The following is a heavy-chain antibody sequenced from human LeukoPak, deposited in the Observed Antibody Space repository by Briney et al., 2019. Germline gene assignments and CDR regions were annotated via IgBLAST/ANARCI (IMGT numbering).Heavy chain of an antibody. J-gene: IGHJ6*03. CDR2: VNPNSGNT. D-gene: IGHD6-25*01. CDR1: GYTFTSHD. CDR3: ARGQTAATWGSYYYYYMDV. V-gene: IGHV1-8*01. Sequence: ASVKVSCKASGYTFTSHDINWVRQATGQGLKWMGWVNPNSGNTGYAQKFQGRVSMTRNTSISTIYMELSSLRSEDTAVYYCARGQTAATWGSYYYYYMDVWGKGTTVTISS.